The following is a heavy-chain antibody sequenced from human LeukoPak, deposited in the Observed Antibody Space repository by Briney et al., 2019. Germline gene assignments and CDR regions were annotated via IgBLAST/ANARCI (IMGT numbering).Heavy chain of an antibody. CDR3: AREVPGAALWNYFDY. J-gene: IGHJ4*02. CDR1: GFTVSNKY. V-gene: IGHV3-53*01. D-gene: IGHD6-6*01. CDR2: IYSDGRT. Sequence: GGSLRLSCAASGFTVSNKYMTWVRQAPGKGLEWVSLIYSDGRTYYADSVKGRCTISRDNSKNTLYPQMNSLRVEDTAVYYCAREVPGAALWNYFDYWGQGTLVTVSS.